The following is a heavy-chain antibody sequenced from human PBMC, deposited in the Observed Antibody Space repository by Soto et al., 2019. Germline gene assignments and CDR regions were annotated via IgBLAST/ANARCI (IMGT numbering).Heavy chain of an antibody. CDR2: IYYSGST. CDR1: GGSISSYY. CDR3: ARAGSGYYSYYGMDV. V-gene: IGHV4-59*01. Sequence: GPGPQFSSETLSLTCTVSGGSISSYYWSWIRQPPGQALEWTGYIYYSGSTNYKPYLTSRVTLSVDPSKNQYSLKLSSVTAADTAVYYCARAGSGYYSYYGMDVWGKATTVT. D-gene: IGHD6-19*01. J-gene: IGHJ6*04.